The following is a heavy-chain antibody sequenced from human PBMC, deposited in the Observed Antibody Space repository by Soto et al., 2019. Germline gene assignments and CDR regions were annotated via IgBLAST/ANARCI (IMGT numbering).Heavy chain of an antibody. CDR2: INHSGST. Sequence: QVQLQQWGAGLLKPSETLSLTCAVYGGSFSGYYWSWIRQPPGKGLEWIGEINHSGSTNYNPSLKSRGTISVDTSKNQFSLKLSAVTAADTAVYYCARAPAIVVVPAAHSLFDYWGQGTLVTVSS. CDR1: GGSFSGYY. J-gene: IGHJ4*02. V-gene: IGHV4-34*01. D-gene: IGHD2-2*01. CDR3: ARAPAIVVVPAAHSLFDY.